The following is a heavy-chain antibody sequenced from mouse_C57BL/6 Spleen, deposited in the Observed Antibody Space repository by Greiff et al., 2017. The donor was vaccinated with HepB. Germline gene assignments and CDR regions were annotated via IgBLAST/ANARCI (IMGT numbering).Heavy chain of an antibody. CDR2: ISYSGST. V-gene: IGHV3-1*01. CDR1: GYSITSGYV. J-gene: IGHJ2*01. D-gene: IGHD4-1*01. CDR3: ARGLGRYFDY. Sequence: VQLKESGPGMVKPSQSLSLTCTVTGYSITSGYVWHWIRHFPGNKLEWMGYISYSGSTNYNPSLKSRISITQDTSTNHFFLKLNSVTTEDTATYYCARGLGRYFDYWGQGTTLTVSS.